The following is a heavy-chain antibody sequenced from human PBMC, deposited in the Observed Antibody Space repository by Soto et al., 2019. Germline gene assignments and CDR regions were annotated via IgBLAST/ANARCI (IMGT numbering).Heavy chain of an antibody. CDR3: AKKVNSGSGSQYFNY. V-gene: IGHV3-23*01. J-gene: IGHJ4*02. CDR2: FSTGGDGGAT. D-gene: IGHD3-10*01. Sequence: VGSLRLSCAASGGNFISYSMSWVRHAPGKGLEWVSGFSTGGDGGATYYADFVKGRFTISRDNSKNTLFLQMNSLRAEDTAIYYCAKKVNSGSGSQYFNYWGQGTLVTVSS. CDR1: GGNFISYS.